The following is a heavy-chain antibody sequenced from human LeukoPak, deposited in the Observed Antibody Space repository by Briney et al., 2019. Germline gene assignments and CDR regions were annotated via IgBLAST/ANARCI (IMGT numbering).Heavy chain of an antibody. D-gene: IGHD1-20*01. CDR2: IDPDGSET. CDR3: ARIWYFGDNNWRYFDC. V-gene: IGHV3-7*01. J-gene: IGHJ4*02. Sequence: PGGSLRLSCAASGFTFSSHWMSWVRQAPGKGLEWVANIDPDGSETQYVGSVKGRFTISRDNAKNSLYLQMNSLRAEDTATYPCARIWYFGDNNWRYFDCWGQGTLVTVSS. CDR1: GFTFSSHW.